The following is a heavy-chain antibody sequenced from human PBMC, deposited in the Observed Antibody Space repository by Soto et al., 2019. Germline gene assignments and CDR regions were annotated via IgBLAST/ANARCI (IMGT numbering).Heavy chain of an antibody. D-gene: IGHD6-6*01. CDR1: GYTFTSYG. CDR2: ISAYNGNT. CDR3: ARDGRVAAPPSDYYYGMDV. J-gene: IGHJ6*02. Sequence: QVQLVQSGAEVKKPGASVKVSCKASGYTFTSYGISWVRQAPGQGLEWMEWISAYNGNTNYAQKLQGRVTVTTDTSTSTAYMELRSLRSDDTAVYYCARDGRVAAPPSDYYYGMDVWGQGTKVTVSS. V-gene: IGHV1-18*04.